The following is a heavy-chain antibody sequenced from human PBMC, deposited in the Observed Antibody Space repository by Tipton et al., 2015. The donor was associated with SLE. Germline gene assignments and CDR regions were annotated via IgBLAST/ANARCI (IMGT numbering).Heavy chain of an antibody. Sequence: LRLSCTVSGGSISSYYWSWIRQPPGKGLEWIGYIYYSGSTYYNPSLKSRVTISVDTSKNQFSLKLSSVTAADTAVYYCARQDSSGYWSFDYWGQGTLVTVSS. D-gene: IGHD3-22*01. CDR3: ARQDSSGYWSFDY. CDR1: GGSISSYY. CDR2: IYYSGST. V-gene: IGHV4-59*01. J-gene: IGHJ4*02.